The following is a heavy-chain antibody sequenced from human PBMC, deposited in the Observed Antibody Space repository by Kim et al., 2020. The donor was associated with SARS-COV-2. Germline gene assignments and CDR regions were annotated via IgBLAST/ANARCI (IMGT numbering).Heavy chain of an antibody. D-gene: IGHD5-12*01. CDR3: AKDLGLWLREFCGMDV. J-gene: IGHJ6*02. CDR2: ISYDGSNK. V-gene: IGHV3-30*18. Sequence: GGSLRLSCAASGFTFSSYGMHWVRQAPGKGLEWVAVISYDGSNKYYADSVKGRFTISRDNSKNTLYLQMNSLRAEDTAVYYCAKDLGLWLREFCGMDVWGQGTTVTVSS. CDR1: GFTFSSYG.